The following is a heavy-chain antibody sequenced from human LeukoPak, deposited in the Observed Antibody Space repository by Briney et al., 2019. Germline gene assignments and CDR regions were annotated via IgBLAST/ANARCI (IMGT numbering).Heavy chain of an antibody. CDR2: IIPIFGTA. Sequence: SVKVSCKASGGTFSSYAISWVRQAPGQGLEWMGGIIPIFGTANYAQKFQGRVTITADKSTSTAYMELSSLRSEDTAVYYCARGGDYYDSSGLDYWGQGTLVTVSS. D-gene: IGHD3-22*01. V-gene: IGHV1-69*06. CDR3: ARGGDYYDSSGLDY. J-gene: IGHJ4*02. CDR1: GGTFSSYA.